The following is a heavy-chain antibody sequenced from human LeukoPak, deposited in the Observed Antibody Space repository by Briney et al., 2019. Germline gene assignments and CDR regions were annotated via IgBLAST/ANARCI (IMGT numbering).Heavy chain of an antibody. CDR1: GFTFSSYS. V-gene: IGHV3-48*04. J-gene: IGHJ5*02. CDR3: GRVPVSAREGWFDP. Sequence: GGSLRLSCAASGFTFSSYSMNWVRQAPGKGLEWVSYISSSSSTIYYADSVKGRFTISRDNAKNSLYLQMNSLRAEDTAVDYCGRVPVSAREGWFDPWGQGTLVTVSS. CDR2: ISSSSSTI. D-gene: IGHD4-11*01.